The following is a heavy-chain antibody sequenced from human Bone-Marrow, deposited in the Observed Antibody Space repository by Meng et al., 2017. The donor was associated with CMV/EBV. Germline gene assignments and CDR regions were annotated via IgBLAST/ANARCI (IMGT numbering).Heavy chain of an antibody. Sequence: GESLKISCAASGFTFSSYSMNWVRQAPGKGLEWVSSISSSSSYIYYADSVKGRFTISRDNAKNSLYLQMNSLRAEDTAVYYCARGAIVLMVYAISNGLDFCAQGTTVTVSS. CDR1: GFTFSSYS. CDR3: ARGAIVLMVYAISNGLDF. V-gene: IGHV3-21*01. CDR2: ISSSSSYI. D-gene: IGHD2-8*01. J-gene: IGHJ6*01.